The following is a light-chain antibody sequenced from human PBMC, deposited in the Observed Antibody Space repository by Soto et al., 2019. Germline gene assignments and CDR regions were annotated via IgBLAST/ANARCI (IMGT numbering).Light chain of an antibody. CDR3: QQYQNLWT. V-gene: IGKV3-11*01. Sequence: EIVLTHSPATLSLSPGEIATLSCRASQSVSSYLAWYQQKPGQAPRLLIYDASNRATGIPARFSGSGSGTEFTLTISGLQSEDFALYYCQQYQNLWTFGQGTKVDIK. CDR2: DAS. J-gene: IGKJ1*01. CDR1: QSVSSY.